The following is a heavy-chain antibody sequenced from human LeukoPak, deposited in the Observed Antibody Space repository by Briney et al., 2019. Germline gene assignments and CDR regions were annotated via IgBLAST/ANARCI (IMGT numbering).Heavy chain of an antibody. Sequence: WGSLRLSCVASGFTFRRYNIHWVRNGPPQGQGWVAVISDDGKNKTYADPFKSRLTISRDNSTNTLYLQKNSLRAADTALFYYARDAAETGAFRDNWFDPWGQGTLVTVSS. J-gene: IGHJ5*02. CDR3: ARDAAETGAFRDNWFDP. D-gene: IGHD6-19*01. V-gene: IGHV3-30*04. CDR2: ISDDGKNK. CDR1: GFTFRRYN.